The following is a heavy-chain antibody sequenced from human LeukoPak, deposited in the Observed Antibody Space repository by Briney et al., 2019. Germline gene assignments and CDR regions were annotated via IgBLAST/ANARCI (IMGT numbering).Heavy chain of an antibody. D-gene: IGHD6-19*01. CDR2: ISGSGGST. Sequence: GGSLRLSCAASGFTFSSYTMHWVRQAPGKGLEWVSAISGSGGSTYYADSVKGRFTISRDNSKNTLYLQMNSLRAEDTAVYYCAKSDSIAVAGAYLDYWGQGTLVTVSS. CDR3: AKSDSIAVAGAYLDY. V-gene: IGHV3-23*01. J-gene: IGHJ4*02. CDR1: GFTFSSYT.